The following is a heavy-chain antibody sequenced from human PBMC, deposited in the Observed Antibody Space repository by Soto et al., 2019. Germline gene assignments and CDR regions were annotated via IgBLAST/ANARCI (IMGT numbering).Heavy chain of an antibody. D-gene: IGHD3-3*01. V-gene: IGHV3-23*01. CDR1: GFTFSGYA. CDR3: AKAGITIFGVVISLIDY. CDR2: ISGSGGST. J-gene: IGHJ4*02. Sequence: GGSLRLSCAASGFTFSGYAMSWVRQAPGKGLEWVSAISGSGGSTYYADSVKGRFTISRDNSKNTLYLQMNSLRAEDTAVYYCAKAGITIFGVVISLIDYWGQGTLVSVSS.